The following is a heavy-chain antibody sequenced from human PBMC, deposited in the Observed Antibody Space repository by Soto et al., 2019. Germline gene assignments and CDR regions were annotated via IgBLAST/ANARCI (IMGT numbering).Heavy chain of an antibody. Sequence: SETLSVTCTVSGGSISSGGYFWSWIRQPPGKGLEWIGNIFYSGTTYYNPSLKSRVTISVDTSKNQFSLKLSSVTAADTAVYFCARGVLYWGQGILVT. V-gene: IGHV4-31*03. CDR1: GGSISSGGYF. J-gene: IGHJ4*02. D-gene: IGHD1-1*01. CDR3: ARGVLY. CDR2: IFYSGTT.